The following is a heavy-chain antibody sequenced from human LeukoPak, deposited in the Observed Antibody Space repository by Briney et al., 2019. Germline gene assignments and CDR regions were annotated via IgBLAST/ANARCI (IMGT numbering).Heavy chain of an antibody. Sequence: GGSLRLSCAASGFTFSSYSMNRVRQAPGKGLEWVPSISSSSSYIYYADSVKGRFTISRDNAKNSLYLQMNSLRAEDTAVYYCARDPSSGPFDYWGQGTLVTVSS. V-gene: IGHV3-21*01. D-gene: IGHD3-10*01. J-gene: IGHJ4*02. CDR3: ARDPSSGPFDY. CDR1: GFTFSSYS. CDR2: ISSSSSYI.